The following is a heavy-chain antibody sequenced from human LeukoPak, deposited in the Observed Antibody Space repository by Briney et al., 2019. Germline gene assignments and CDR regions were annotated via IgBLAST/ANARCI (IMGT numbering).Heavy chain of an antibody. CDR2: ISGSGGST. Sequence: GGTLRLSCAASGFTFSSYGMSWVRQAPGKGLEWVSAISGSGGSTYYADSVKGRFTISRDNSKNTLYLQMNSLRAEDTAVYYCAREGVWGSYRYIDYWGQGTLVTVSS. CDR3: AREGVWGSYRYIDY. CDR1: GFTFSSYG. J-gene: IGHJ4*02. V-gene: IGHV3-23*01. D-gene: IGHD3-16*02.